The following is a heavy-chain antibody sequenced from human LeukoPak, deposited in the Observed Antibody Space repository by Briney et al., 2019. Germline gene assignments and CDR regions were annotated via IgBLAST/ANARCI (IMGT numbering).Heavy chain of an antibody. CDR2: IKQDGSEK. CDR1: GFTFSRYR. J-gene: IGHJ4*02. V-gene: IGHV3-7*01. D-gene: IGHD3-10*01. Sequence: GGSLRLPCAASGFTFSRYRMSWVRQAPGKGLEWVANIKQDGSEKYYVDSVKGRFTITRDNTKNSLYLQMNSLRAEDTAVYYCASGGYYYFHYWGQGTLVTVSS. CDR3: ASGGYYYFHY.